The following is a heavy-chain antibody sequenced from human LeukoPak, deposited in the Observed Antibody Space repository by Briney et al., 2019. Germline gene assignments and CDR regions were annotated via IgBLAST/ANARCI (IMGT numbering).Heavy chain of an antibody. V-gene: IGHV5-10-1*01. CDR3: ARGWYYDSSGYYYSSAEYFQH. D-gene: IGHD3-22*01. Sequence: GESLKISCKGSGYSFASYWISWVRQMPGKGLEWMGRIDPSDSYSNYSPSFQGHVTFSADKSISTAYLQWSSLKASDTAMYYCARGWYYDSSGYYYSSAEYFQHWGQGTLVTVSS. CDR2: IDPSDSYS. CDR1: GYSFASYW. J-gene: IGHJ1*01.